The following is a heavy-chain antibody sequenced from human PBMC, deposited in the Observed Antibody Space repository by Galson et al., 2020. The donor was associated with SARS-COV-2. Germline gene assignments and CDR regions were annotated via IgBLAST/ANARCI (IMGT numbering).Heavy chain of an antibody. Sequence: GGSLRLSCSASGFTFSSYAMHWVRQAPGKGLEYVSAISSNGGSTYYADSVKGRFTISRDNSKNTLYLQMSSLRAEDTAVYYCVKGYYYDSSGYYTIAFDYWGQGTLVTVSS. CDR3: VKGYYYDSSGYYTIAFDY. D-gene: IGHD3-22*01. CDR1: GFTFSSYA. V-gene: IGHV3-64D*09. CDR2: ISSNGGST. J-gene: IGHJ4*02.